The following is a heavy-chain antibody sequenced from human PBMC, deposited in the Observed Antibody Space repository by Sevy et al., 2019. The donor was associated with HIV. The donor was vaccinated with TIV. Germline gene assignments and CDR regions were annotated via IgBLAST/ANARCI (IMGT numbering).Heavy chain of an antibody. J-gene: IGHJ6*02. CDR1: GFTFSSYW. V-gene: IGHV3-74*01. CDR3: ARGLGYCSSTSCLYYYYFYGMDV. Sequence: GGSLRLSCAASGFTFSSYWMHWVRQAPGKGLVWVSPTNSDGSYTSYADSVKGRFTISRDNAKNTLYLQMNSLRAEDKSVYYCARGLGYCSSTSCLYYYYFYGMDVWGQGTTVTVSS. D-gene: IGHD2-2*01. CDR2: TNSDGSYT.